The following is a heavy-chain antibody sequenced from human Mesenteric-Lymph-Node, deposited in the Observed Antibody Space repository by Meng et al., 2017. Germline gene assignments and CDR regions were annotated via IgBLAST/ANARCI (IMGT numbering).Heavy chain of an antibody. CDR3: ARDTSDY. CDR2: ISYDGSNK. J-gene: IGHJ4*02. CDR1: GFTFSSYA. V-gene: IGHV3-30*01. D-gene: IGHD3-16*01. Sequence: QVQLVESGGGVVQPGRSLRLSCAASGFTFSSYAMHWVRQAPGKGLEWVAVISYDGSNKYYADSAKGRFTISRDNSKNTLYLQMNSLRAEDTAVYYCARDTSDYWGQGTLVTVSS.